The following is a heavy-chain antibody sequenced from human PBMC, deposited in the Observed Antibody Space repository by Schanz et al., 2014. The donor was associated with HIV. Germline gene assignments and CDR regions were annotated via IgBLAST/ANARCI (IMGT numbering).Heavy chain of an antibody. CDR3: ATAAGKDYSDN. CDR1: FFPFLPCG. D-gene: IGHD1-26*01. V-gene: IGHV3-33*01. Sequence: QVHLVESFFFVVQPGSSFLLSFLWCFFPFLPCGMHWVRQAPGKGLECVAFIWYDGSNKYYADSVKGRFTISRDNSKNTLYLQMNSLRAEDTAVYYCATAAGKDYSDNWGQGTLVTVSS. J-gene: IGHJ4*02. CDR2: IWYDGSNK.